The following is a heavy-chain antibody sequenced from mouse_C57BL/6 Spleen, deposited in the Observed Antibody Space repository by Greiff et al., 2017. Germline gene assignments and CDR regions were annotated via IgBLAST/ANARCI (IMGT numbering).Heavy chain of an antibody. CDR3: ARNLGRGYDAMDY. J-gene: IGHJ4*01. CDR1: GFSLTSYA. V-gene: IGHV2-9-1*01. CDR2: IWTGGGT. Sequence: VKVVESGPGLVAPSQSLSITCTVSGFSLTSYAISWVRQPPGKGLEWLGVIWTGGGTNYNSALKSRLSISKDNSKSQVFLKMNSLQTDDTARYYCARNLGRGYDAMDYWGQGTSVTVSS. D-gene: IGHD3-1*01.